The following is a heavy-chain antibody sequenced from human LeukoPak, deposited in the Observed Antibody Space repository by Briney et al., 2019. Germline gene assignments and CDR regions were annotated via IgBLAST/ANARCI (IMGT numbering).Heavy chain of an antibody. V-gene: IGHV3-9*03. CDR2: ISWNSGSI. CDR3: AKSHSSGWYEVGTAIDY. Sequence: PGGSLRLSCAASGFTFDDYAMHWVRQAPGKGLEWVSGISWNSGSIVYADSVKGRFTISRDNAKNSLYLQMNSLRAEDMALYYCAKSHSSGWYEVGTAIDYWGQGTLVTVSS. J-gene: IGHJ4*02. CDR1: GFTFDDYA. D-gene: IGHD6-19*01.